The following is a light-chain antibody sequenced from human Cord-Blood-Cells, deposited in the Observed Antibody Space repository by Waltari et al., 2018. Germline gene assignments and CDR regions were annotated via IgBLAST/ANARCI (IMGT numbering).Light chain of an antibody. CDR2: EGS. Sequence: QSALTQPPSASGSPGQSVTISCTGTSSDVGGYNYVSCYQQHPGKAPKLMIYEGSKRPSGVPDRFSGSKSGNTASLTVSGLQAEDEADYYCSSYAGSNNLVFGGGTKLTVL. J-gene: IGLJ3*02. CDR1: SSDVGGYNY. CDR3: SSYAGSNNLV. V-gene: IGLV2-8*01.